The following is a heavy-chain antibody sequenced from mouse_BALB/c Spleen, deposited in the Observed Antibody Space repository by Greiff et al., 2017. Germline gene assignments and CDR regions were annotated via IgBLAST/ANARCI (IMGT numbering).Heavy chain of an antibody. J-gene: IGHJ1*01. CDR3: TRILRYGWYFDV. Sequence: EVMLVESGGGLVQPGGSMKLSCVASGFTFSSYWMSWVRQSPEKGLEWVAEIRLKSDNYATHYAESVKGKFTISRDDSKSRLYLQMNSLRAEDTGIYYCTRILRYGWYFDVWGAGTTVTVSS. D-gene: IGHD1-1*01. CDR2: IRLKSDNYAT. V-gene: IGHV6-6*02. CDR1: GFTFSSYW.